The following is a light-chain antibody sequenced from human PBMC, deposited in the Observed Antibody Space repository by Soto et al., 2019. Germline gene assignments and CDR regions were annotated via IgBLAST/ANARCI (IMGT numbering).Light chain of an antibody. Sequence: QPVLTQPPSVSGAPGQRVTISCTGSSSNIGAGYDVHWYQQLPGTAPKLLIYGNGNRPSGVPDRFSGSKSGTSASLAITGLQAEDEADYYCQSYDSSLSGSGVFGTGTKLTVL. CDR2: GNG. V-gene: IGLV1-40*01. J-gene: IGLJ1*01. CDR1: SSNIGAGYD. CDR3: QSYDSSLSGSGV.